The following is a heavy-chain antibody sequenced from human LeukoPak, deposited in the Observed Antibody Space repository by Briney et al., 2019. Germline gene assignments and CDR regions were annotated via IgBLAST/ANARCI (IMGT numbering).Heavy chain of an antibody. CDR2: INHSGST. V-gene: IGHV4-34*01. Sequence: SETLSLTCAVYGGSFSDYYWSWIRQPPGKGLEWSGEINHSGSTNYNPSLKSRVTVSVDTSKNQFSLKLRSVTAADTAIYYCASRLRDSSGYYSGFDYWGQGTLVTVPS. J-gene: IGHJ4*02. CDR1: GGSFSDYY. CDR3: ASRLRDSSGYYSGFDY. D-gene: IGHD3-22*01.